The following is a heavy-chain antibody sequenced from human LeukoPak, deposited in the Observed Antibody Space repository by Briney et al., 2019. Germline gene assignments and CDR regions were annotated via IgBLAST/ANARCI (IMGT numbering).Heavy chain of an antibody. CDR2: IIPIFGTA. CDR1: GGTFSSYA. J-gene: IGHJ5*02. Sequence: SVKVSCKASGGTFSSYAISWVRQAPGQGLEWMGGIIPIFGTANYAQKFQGRVTITADESTSTAYMVLSSLRSEDTAVYYCASAASSLFDPWGQGTLVTVSS. D-gene: IGHD5/OR15-5a*01. CDR3: ASAASSLFDP. V-gene: IGHV1-69*13.